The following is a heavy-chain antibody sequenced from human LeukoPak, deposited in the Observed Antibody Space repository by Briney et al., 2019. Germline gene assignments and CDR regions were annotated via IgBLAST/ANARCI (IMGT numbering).Heavy chain of an antibody. CDR1: GFTVSSNY. J-gene: IGHJ3*02. CDR2: IYSGGST. Sequence: GGSLRLSCAASGFTVSSNYMSWVRQAPGKGLEWVSVIYSGGSTYYADSVKGRFTISRDNSKNTLYLQMNSLRAEDTAVYYCARDQAAPRAFDIWGQGTMVTVSS. CDR3: ARDQAAPRAFDI. V-gene: IGHV3-66*02. D-gene: IGHD6-6*01.